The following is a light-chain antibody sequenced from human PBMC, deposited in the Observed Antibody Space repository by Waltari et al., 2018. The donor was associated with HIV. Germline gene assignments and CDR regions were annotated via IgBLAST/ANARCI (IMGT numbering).Light chain of an antibody. CDR2: KNN. J-gene: IGLJ2*01. CDR3: QSYDTSLSAWV. CDR1: SNIGAGSA. V-gene: IGLV1-40*03. Sequence: QSVLTQPPSISGAPGQRITVPSSNIGAGSAVHWYQQLPGTPPKHLLYKNNNLPSGVPDRFSASKSDASASLAITGLQAAYEGDYFCQSYDTSLSAWVFGGGTRLTVL.